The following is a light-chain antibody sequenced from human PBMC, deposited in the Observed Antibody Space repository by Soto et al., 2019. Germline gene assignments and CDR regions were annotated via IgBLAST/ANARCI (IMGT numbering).Light chain of an antibody. CDR3: QQYYNYWT. J-gene: IGKJ1*01. CDR2: KAS. Sequence: DIQMTQSPSTLSASVGDRFTITCRASQSISSWLAWYQQKPGTAPKLLIYKASSLQSGVPSKFSGGGSGTEFTLTISSLQPDDFATYYCQQYYNYWTFGQGTKVDI. V-gene: IGKV1-5*03. CDR1: QSISSW.